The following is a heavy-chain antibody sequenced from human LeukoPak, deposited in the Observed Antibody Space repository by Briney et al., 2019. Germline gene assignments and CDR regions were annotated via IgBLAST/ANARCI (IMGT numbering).Heavy chain of an antibody. CDR2: INPSSGGT. CDR3: ARPIRGSYVEDAFDM. D-gene: IGHD1-26*01. J-gene: IGHJ3*02. Sequence: ASVKVSCKTSGYTFSDYYLHWVRQAPGQGLEWMGWINPSSGGTKYVQKFQGRVTMTRDTSISTGYMELSRLRSDDTAVYYCARPIRGSYVEDAFDMWGQGTLVTVSA. V-gene: IGHV1-2*02. CDR1: GYTFSDYY.